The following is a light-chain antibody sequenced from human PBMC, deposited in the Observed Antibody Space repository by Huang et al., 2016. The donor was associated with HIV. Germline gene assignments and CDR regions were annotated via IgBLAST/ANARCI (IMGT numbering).Light chain of an antibody. J-gene: IGKJ2*01. Sequence: DIQMTQSPSSLSASVGDRVTITCRASQGISNSLAWYQQKPGKAPKLLLYAASRLESGVPSSFSGSGSGTDYTLTISSLQPEDFATYYCQQYYSTPMYTFGQGTKLEIK. V-gene: IGKV1-NL1*01. CDR1: QGISNS. CDR3: QQYYSTPMYT. CDR2: AAS.